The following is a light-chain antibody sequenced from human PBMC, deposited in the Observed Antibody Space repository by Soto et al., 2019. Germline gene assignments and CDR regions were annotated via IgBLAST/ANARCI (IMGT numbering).Light chain of an antibody. CDR2: GAS. J-gene: IGKJ5*01. CDR1: QSVSTN. V-gene: IGKV3-15*01. CDR3: QQRNNWPPIT. Sequence: EIVMTQSPATLSVSPGERATLSCRARQSVSTNLAWYQQKPGQAPRLLIYGASTRATGIPARFSGSGSGTEFTLTISSMQSEDFAVYYCQQRNNWPPITFGQGTRLEIK.